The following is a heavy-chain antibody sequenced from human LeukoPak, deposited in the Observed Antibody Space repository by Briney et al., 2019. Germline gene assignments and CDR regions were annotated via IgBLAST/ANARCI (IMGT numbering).Heavy chain of an antibody. CDR1: GFTFSKSW. D-gene: IGHD3-16*01. V-gene: IGHV3-7*01. J-gene: IGHJ6*02. Sequence: PGGSLRLSCAASGFTFSKSWMSWVRQAPGKGLEWVASMNEDGSEKDYVDSVKGRFTISRDNARKSLYLQMSSLRAEDTAVYYCATYSHWVAGDVWGQGTTVTVSS. CDR3: ATYSHWVAGDV. CDR2: MNEDGSEK.